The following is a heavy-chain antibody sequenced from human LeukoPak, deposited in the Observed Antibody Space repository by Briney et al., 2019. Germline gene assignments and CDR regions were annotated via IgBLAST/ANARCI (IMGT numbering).Heavy chain of an antibody. V-gene: IGHV3-66*04. CDR1: GFTVSSNY. CDR3: ARRYNWNYVDY. D-gene: IGHD1-20*01. J-gene: IGHJ4*02. CDR2: IYSDGST. Sequence: GGSLRLSCAASGFTVSSNYMSWVRQAPGKGLEWVSVIYSDGSTYYADSVKGRFTISRDNSKNTLYLQMNSLRAEDTAVYYCARRYNWNYVDYWGQGTLVTVPS.